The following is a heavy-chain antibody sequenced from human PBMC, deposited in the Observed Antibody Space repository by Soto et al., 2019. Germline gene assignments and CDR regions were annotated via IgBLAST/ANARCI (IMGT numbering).Heavy chain of an antibody. D-gene: IGHD3-3*01. CDR2: MNPNSGNT. CDR3: ARGLRFFGVVTMSP. Sequence: ASVKVSCKASGYTFTSYDINWVRQATGQGLEWMGWMNPNSGNTGYAQKFQGRVTMTRNTSISTAYMELSSLRSEDTAVYYCARGLRFFGVVTMSPWGQGTLVTVSS. J-gene: IGHJ4*02. V-gene: IGHV1-8*01. CDR1: GYTFTSYD.